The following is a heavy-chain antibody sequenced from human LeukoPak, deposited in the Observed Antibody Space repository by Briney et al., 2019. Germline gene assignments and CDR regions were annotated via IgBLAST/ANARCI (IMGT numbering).Heavy chain of an antibody. CDR1: GGTFSSYA. CDR2: IIPIFGTA. D-gene: IGHD1-26*01. Sequence: WASVKVSCKASGGTFSSYAISWVRQAPGQGLEWMGGIIPIFGTANYAQKFQGRVTITTDESTSTAYMELSSLRSEDTAVYYCAGDGVGATSFDYWGQGTLVTVSS. CDR3: AGDGVGATSFDY. J-gene: IGHJ4*02. V-gene: IGHV1-69*05.